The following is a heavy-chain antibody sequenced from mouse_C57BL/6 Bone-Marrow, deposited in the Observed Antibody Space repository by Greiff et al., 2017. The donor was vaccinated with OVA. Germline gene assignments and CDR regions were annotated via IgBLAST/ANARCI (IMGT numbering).Heavy chain of an antibody. CDR1: GYAFSSYW. Sequence: VQLQQSGAELVKPGASVKISCKASGYAFSSYWMNWVKQRPGKGLEWIGQIYPGDGDTNYNGKFKGKATLTADKSSSTAYMQLSSLTSEDSAVYFCVYYSNYGASWYFDVWGTGTTVTVSS. CDR3: VYYSNYGASWYFDV. D-gene: IGHD2-5*01. V-gene: IGHV1-80*01. J-gene: IGHJ1*03. CDR2: IYPGDGDT.